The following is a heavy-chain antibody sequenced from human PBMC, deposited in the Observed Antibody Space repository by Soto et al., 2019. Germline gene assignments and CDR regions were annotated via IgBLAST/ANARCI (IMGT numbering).Heavy chain of an antibody. CDR1: GFTFSSYA. J-gene: IGHJ4*02. CDR2: ISYDGSNK. D-gene: IGHD6-19*01. CDR3: ARDKPQSPAVAGGFDY. V-gene: IGHV3-30-3*01. Sequence: ALRLSCAASGFTFSSYAMHWVRQAPGKGLEWVAVISYDGSNKYYADSVKGRFTISRDNSKNTLYLQMNSLRAEDTAVYYCARDKPQSPAVAGGFDYWGQGTLVTVSS.